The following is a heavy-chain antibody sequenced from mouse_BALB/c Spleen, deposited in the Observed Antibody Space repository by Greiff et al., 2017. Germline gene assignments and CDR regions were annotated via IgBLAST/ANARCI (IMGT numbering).Heavy chain of an antibody. D-gene: IGHD1-1*01. CDR3: ARDRGRVGAMDD. Sequence: VQRVESGPGLVAPSQSLSITCTVSGFSLTSYGVHWVRQPPGKGLEWLGVIWAGGNTNYNSALMSRLSISKDNSKSQVFLKMNSLQTDDTAMYYCARDRGRVGAMDDGGQGTSVTVSS. CDR1: GFSLTSYG. CDR2: IWAGGNT. J-gene: IGHJ4*01. V-gene: IGHV2-9*02.